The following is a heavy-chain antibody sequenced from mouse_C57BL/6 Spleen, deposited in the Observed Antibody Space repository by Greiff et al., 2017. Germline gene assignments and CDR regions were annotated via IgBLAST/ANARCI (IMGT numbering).Heavy chain of an antibody. V-gene: IGHV1-82*01. CDR1: GYAFSSSW. J-gene: IGHJ2*01. CDR3: ATDGRYYFDY. Sequence: VQLQHSGPELVKPGASVKISCKASGYAFSSSWMNWVKQRPGKGLEWIGRIYPGDGDTNYNGKFKGKATLTADKSSSTAYMQLSSLTSEDSAVYFCATDGRYYFDYWGQGTTLTVSS. D-gene: IGHD2-3*01. CDR2: IYPGDGDT.